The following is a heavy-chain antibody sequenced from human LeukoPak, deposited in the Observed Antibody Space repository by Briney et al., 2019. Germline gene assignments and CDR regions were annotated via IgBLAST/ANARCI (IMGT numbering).Heavy chain of an antibody. V-gene: IGHV1-69*06. CDR3: ATGHRTYYYERVPFDI. J-gene: IGHJ3*02. Sequence: GASVKVSCKASGGTFSSYAISWVRLAPGQGLEWMGGIITMLHTPVSAQKFQGRVALPADKSTRAAYLELSRLRSEDTAVYYCATGHRTYYYERVPFDIWGQGTRVTVSP. D-gene: IGHD3-22*01. CDR1: GGTFSSYA. CDR2: IITMLHTP.